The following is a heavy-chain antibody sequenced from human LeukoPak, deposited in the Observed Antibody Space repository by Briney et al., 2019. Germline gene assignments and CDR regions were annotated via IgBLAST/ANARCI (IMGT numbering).Heavy chain of an antibody. D-gene: IGHD2-15*01. CDR1: GFTFSSYS. Sequence: GGSLRLSCAASGFTFSSYSMNWVRQAPGKGLEWVSSISSSSYIYYADSVKGRFTISRDNAKNSLYLQMNSLRAEDTAVYYCARGSHGYCSGGSCYVAYWGQGTLVTVSS. V-gene: IGHV3-21*01. J-gene: IGHJ4*02. CDR2: ISSSSYI. CDR3: ARGSHGYCSGGSCYVAY.